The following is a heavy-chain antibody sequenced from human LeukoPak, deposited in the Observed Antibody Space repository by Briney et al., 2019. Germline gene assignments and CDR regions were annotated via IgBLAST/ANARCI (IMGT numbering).Heavy chain of an antibody. Sequence: GGSLRLSCVASGFRFRNYWMAWIRHAPGRGLEWVANINEDGNKKYYLDSVRGRFIISRDNAGNSLFLQMNSLRGEDTGVYYCVRELVVGPAEYFQSWGQGTLVAVSS. CDR3: VRELVVGPAEYFQS. CDR2: INEDGNKK. CDR1: GFRFRNYW. D-gene: IGHD1-26*01. J-gene: IGHJ1*01. V-gene: IGHV3-7*01.